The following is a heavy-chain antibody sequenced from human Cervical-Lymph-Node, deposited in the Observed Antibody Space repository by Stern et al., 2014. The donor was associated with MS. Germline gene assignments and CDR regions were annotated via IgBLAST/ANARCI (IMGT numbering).Heavy chain of an antibody. Sequence: EVQLVQSGGDLVQPGGSLRLSCAGSGFTFTNYCMNWVRQAPGKGLEVGSRISVNGLNTYYADSVKGRFTISRDTSTHTLYLQMNSLRADDTAIYYCGVAGNYWGQGTLVTVSS. CDR2: ISVNGLNT. J-gene: IGHJ4*02. CDR1: GFTFTNYC. V-gene: IGHV3-23*04. CDR3: GVAGNY. D-gene: IGHD1-1*01.